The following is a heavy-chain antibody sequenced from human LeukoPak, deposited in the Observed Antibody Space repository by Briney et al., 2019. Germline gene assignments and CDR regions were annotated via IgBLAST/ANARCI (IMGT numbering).Heavy chain of an antibody. J-gene: IGHJ4*02. D-gene: IGHD5-18*01. CDR2: IKQDGSEK. V-gene: IGHV3-7*01. CDR3: ARSLRGYSYGS. CDR1: GFTFSNYW. Sequence: GGSLRLPCAASGFTFSNYWMSWVRQAPGKGLEWVANIKQDGSEKYYVDSVKGRFTISRDNAKNSLYLQMNSMRAEDTAVYYCARSLRGYSYGSGGQGTLVTVSS.